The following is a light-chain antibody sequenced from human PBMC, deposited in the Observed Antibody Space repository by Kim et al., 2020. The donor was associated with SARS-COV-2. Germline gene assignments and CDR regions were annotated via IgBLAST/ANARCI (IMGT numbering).Light chain of an antibody. CDR3: ATWDDSLNGWV. Sequence: GQRVTISCSGSSSNIGDNTVNWYQQLPGTAPKLLIYGNNQRPSGVPDRFSGSKSGTSASLAISGLQSEDEADYYCATWDDSLNGWVFGGGTKVTVL. J-gene: IGLJ3*02. V-gene: IGLV1-44*01. CDR2: GNN. CDR1: SSNIGDNT.